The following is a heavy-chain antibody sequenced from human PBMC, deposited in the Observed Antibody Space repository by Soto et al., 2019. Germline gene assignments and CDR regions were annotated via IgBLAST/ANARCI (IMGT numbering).Heavy chain of an antibody. CDR1: GFTFSRYG. Sequence: QVLLVESGGGVVQPGRSLRLSCAASGFTFSRYGMHWVRQAPGKGLEWVAVIWYDGSNKYYADSVQGLFTISRDNSKNTRYQQMNSLRAEDTTLYYCARDKGSSSLAKEARAYGIDVWGQGTTVTVSS. CDR2: IWYDGSNK. V-gene: IGHV3-33*01. CDR3: ARDKGSSSLAKEARAYGIDV. J-gene: IGHJ6*02. D-gene: IGHD6-13*01.